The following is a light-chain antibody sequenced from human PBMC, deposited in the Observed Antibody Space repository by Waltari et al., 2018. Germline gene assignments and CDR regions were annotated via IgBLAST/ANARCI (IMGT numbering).Light chain of an antibody. CDR3: CSYTRSGSLV. CDR2: DVG. J-gene: IGLJ2*01. V-gene: IGLV2-14*03. Sequence: QSALTQPASVSGSPGQSTSIPCTGTSRDVGGSNFVSWYQRLPGKAPKFIIYDVGNRPSGVSNRFSGSKSGNTASLIISGLQADDEADYYCCSYTRSGSLVFGGGTKLTVL. CDR1: SRDVGGSNF.